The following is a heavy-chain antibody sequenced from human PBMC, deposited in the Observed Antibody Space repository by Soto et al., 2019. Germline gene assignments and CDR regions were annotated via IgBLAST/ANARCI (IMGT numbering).Heavy chain of an antibody. D-gene: IGHD4-17*01. CDR1: PGSMRTYY. Sequence: PAQPLSLTCSGSPGSMRTYYWTWIRQSPGKGLEWIGQISHTGRTKYNPSLESRVTISVDTSRKQFSLKLTSVTAADTALYYCARGDTTGLFDFWGQGTLVTVSS. J-gene: IGHJ4*02. CDR3: ARGDTTGLFDF. V-gene: IGHV4-59*01. CDR2: ISHTGRT.